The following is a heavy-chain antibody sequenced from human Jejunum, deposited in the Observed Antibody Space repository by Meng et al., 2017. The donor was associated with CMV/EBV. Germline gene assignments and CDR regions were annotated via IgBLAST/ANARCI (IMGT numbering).Heavy chain of an antibody. D-gene: IGHD6-19*01. CDR2: GYISCSS. CDR3: SRASNSAGWYGFDY. CDR1: AGPISSYD. J-gene: IGHJ4*02. V-gene: IGHV4-4*07. Sequence: QVLLQESGPGLVQSSQTLSLTCFVSAGPISSYDCSWSRQPHGKGLEWVGRGYISCSSNYSPSLKRRGPILVATSMKKLSLTLTSVTAADTDVYYCSRASNSAGWYGFDYWGQGTLVTVSS.